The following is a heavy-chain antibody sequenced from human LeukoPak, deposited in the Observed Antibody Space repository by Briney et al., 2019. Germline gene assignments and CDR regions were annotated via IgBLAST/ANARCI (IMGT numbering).Heavy chain of an antibody. Sequence: ASVKVSCKASGYTFTNYGISWVRQAPGQGLEWMGWISAYNANTNYAQKLQGRVTMTTNTSTSTAYMELRSLRSGDTAVYYCARGQQLVSDYMDVWGKGTTVTVSS. CDR3: ARGQQLVSDYMDV. CDR2: ISAYNANT. CDR1: GYTFTNYG. D-gene: IGHD6-6*01. V-gene: IGHV1-18*01. J-gene: IGHJ6*03.